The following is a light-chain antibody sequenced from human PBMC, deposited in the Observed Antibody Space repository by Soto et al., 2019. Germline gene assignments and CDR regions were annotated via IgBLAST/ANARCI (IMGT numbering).Light chain of an antibody. CDR1: QIINTW. CDR3: QQYETYSGT. J-gene: IGKJ3*01. V-gene: IGKV1-5*03. CDR2: RAS. Sequence: DIQMIQSPSSLSASVGDRVTITCRASQIINTWLAWYQQKPGKAPKLVIYRASNLVNGVPSRFSGSGSGTEFTLTISSLQPDDFSIYYCQQYETYSGTFGPGTKVDL.